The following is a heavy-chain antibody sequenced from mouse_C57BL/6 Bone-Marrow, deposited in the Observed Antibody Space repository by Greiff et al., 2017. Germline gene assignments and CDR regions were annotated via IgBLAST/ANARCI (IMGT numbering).Heavy chain of an antibody. CDR3: TANGGAY. Sequence: EVQLQESGAELVRPGASVKLSCTASGFNIKDDYMHWVKQRPEQGLEWIGWIDPENGDTEYASKFQGKATITADTSSNTAYLQLSSLTSEDTAVYYCTANGGAYWGQGTLVTVSA. V-gene: IGHV14-4*01. J-gene: IGHJ3*01. D-gene: IGHD4-1*01. CDR2: IDPENGDT. CDR1: GFNIKDDY.